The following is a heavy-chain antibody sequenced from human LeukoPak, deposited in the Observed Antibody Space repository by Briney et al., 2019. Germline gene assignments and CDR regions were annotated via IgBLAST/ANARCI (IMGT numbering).Heavy chain of an antibody. CDR1: GGTFSSYA. CDR2: IIPIFGTA. J-gene: IGHJ3*02. D-gene: IGHD5-12*01. V-gene: IGHV1-69*01. CDR3: ASGPGATIPGATDDAFDI. Sequence: PVASVKVSCKASGGTFSSYAISWVRQAPGQGLEWMGGIIPIFGTANYAQKFQGRVTITADESTSTAYMELSSLRSKDTAVYYCASGPGATIPGATDDAFDIWGQGTMVTVSS.